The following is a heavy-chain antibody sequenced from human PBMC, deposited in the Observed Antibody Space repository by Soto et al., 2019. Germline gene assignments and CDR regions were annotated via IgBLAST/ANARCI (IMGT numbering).Heavy chain of an antibody. CDR1: GFTFSSYG. CDR3: ARGSLWFGELFPSYYYGMDV. V-gene: IGHV3-33*01. D-gene: IGHD3-10*01. J-gene: IGHJ6*02. CDR2: IWYDGSNK. Sequence: PGGSLRLSCAASGFTFSSYGMHWVRQAPGKGLEWVAVIWYDGSNKYYADSVKGRFTISRDNSKNTLYLQMNSLRAEDTAVYYCARGSLWFGELFPSYYYGMDVWGQGTTVTVSS.